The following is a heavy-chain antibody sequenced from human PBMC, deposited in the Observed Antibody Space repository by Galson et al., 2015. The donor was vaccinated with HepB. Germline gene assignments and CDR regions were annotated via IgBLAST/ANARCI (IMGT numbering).Heavy chain of an antibody. J-gene: IGHJ4*02. CDR3: ARVGLSSSSKGIYDYIWGGNQYYFDY. CDR1: GYSFTSYW. Sequence: QSGAEVKKPGESLKISCKGSGYSFTSYWIGWVRQMPGKGLEWMGIIYPGDSDTRYSPSFQGQVTISADKSISTAYLQWSSLKASDTAMYYCARVGLSSSSKGIYDYIWGGNQYYFDYWGQGTLVTVSS. CDR2: IYPGDSDT. V-gene: IGHV5-51*03. D-gene: IGHD3-16*01.